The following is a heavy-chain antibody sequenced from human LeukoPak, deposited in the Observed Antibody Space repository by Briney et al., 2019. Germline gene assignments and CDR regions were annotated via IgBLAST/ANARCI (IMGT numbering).Heavy chain of an antibody. CDR2: ITWNSATI. CDR3: AKGSSGWYSGFDY. D-gene: IGHD6-19*01. V-gene: IGHV3-9*01. J-gene: IGHJ4*02. Sequence: PGGSLRLSCAASGFTFDDYALHWVRQAPGKGLEWVSGITWNSATIHYADSVKGRFTISRDNAKNSLYLQMNSLRAEDTALYYCAKGSSGWYSGFDYWGQGTLVTVSS. CDR1: GFTFDDYA.